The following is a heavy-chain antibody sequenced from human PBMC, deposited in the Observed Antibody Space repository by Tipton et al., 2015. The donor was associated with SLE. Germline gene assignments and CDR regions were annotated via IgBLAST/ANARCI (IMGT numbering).Heavy chain of an antibody. D-gene: IGHD3-16*01. CDR1: GYIFANSW. CDR2: IFPGDSDT. CDR3: ARRGGSLNFFDY. J-gene: IGHJ4*02. V-gene: IGHV5-51*03. Sequence: QLVQSGVEGKKPGESLKISCKASGYIFANSWIGWVRQMPGKGLEWVGIIFPGDSDTRYRPSFQGQVTISVDKSITTAFLQWSSLKASDSAIYYGARRGGSLNFFDYWGQGTLVTVSP.